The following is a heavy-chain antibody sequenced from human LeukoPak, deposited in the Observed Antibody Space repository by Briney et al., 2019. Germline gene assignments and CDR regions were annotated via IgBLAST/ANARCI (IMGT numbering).Heavy chain of an antibody. Sequence: GGSLRLSCAASGFTFSSYEMNWVRQAPGKGLEWVSYISSSGSTIYYADSVKGRFTISRDNAKDSLYLQMNSLRAEDTAVYYCARDPNYDFWSGYYVAYFDYWGQGTLVTVSS. V-gene: IGHV3-48*03. CDR2: ISSSGSTI. J-gene: IGHJ4*02. D-gene: IGHD3-3*01. CDR3: ARDPNYDFWSGYYVAYFDY. CDR1: GFTFSSYE.